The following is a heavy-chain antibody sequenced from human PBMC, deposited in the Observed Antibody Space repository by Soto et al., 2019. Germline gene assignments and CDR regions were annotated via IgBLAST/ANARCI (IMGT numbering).Heavy chain of an antibody. V-gene: IGHV4-31*03. J-gene: IGHJ1*01. CDR1: GGSISSGGYY. CDR3: ARSPRDGHESFQH. Sequence: QVQLQESGPGLVKPSQTLSLTCTVSGGSISSGGYYWSWIRQHPGKGLDWIGYIHYSGSTYSNPSRKSRVTISVDTSKNQFSLKLSSVTAADTAVYYCARSPRDGHESFQHWGQGTLVAVSS. CDR2: IHYSGST.